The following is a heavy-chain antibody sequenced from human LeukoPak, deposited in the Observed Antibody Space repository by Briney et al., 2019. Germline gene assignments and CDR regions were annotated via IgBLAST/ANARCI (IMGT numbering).Heavy chain of an antibody. J-gene: IGHJ4*02. V-gene: IGHV4-39*01. Sequence: SETLSLTCTVSGGSISSSSYYWGWIRQPPGQGLEWIGSIYYSGSTYYNPSLKSRVTISVDTSKNQFSLKLSSVTAADTAVYYCARATDSGDYWGQGTLVTVSS. CDR1: GGSISSSSYY. CDR3: ARATDSGDY. D-gene: IGHD1-26*01. CDR2: IYYSGST.